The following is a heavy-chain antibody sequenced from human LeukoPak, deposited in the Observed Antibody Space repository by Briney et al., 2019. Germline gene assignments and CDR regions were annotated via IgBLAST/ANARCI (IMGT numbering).Heavy chain of an antibody. CDR2: IYYSGST. J-gene: IGHJ3*02. V-gene: IGHV4-39*07. CDR3: ATYYDFWSGYDGAFDI. D-gene: IGHD3-3*01. Sequence: PSETLSLTCTVSGGSISSSNYYWGWIRQPPGKGLEWIGSIYYSGSTYYNPSLKSRVTISVDTSKNQFSLKLSSVTAADTAVYYCATYYDFWSGYDGAFDIWGQGTMVTVSS. CDR1: GGSISSSNYY.